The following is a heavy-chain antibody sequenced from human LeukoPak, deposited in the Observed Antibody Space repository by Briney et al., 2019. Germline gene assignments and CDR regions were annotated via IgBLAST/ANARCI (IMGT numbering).Heavy chain of an antibody. J-gene: IGHJ3*02. CDR2: IYCDESDL. CDR1: GYRCTNYW. CDR3: ARRGYDYSGYYWAFDM. D-gene: IGHD3-22*01. Sequence: GESLKISCKGSGYRCTNYWIAWVRQMPGKGLEWMGIIYCDESDLRYSPSFQGQVTISVDKSINTAYLQWSSLKASDTAMYYCARRGYDYSGYYWAFDMWGQGTMVTVSS. V-gene: IGHV5-51*01.